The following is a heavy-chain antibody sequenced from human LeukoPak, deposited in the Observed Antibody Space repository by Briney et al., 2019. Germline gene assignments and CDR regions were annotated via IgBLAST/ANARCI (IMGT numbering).Heavy chain of an antibody. CDR3: ARGTYGMDV. V-gene: IGHV4-4*07. Sequence: SETLSLTCTVSGGSISNYYWSWIRQPAGEGLEWIGRIYSNGGTDYNPSLKSRVTMSVDTSKNQFSLKLSSVTAADTAIYYCARGTYGMDVWGQGTTAIVSS. J-gene: IGHJ6*02. CDR2: IYSNGGT. CDR1: GGSISNYY.